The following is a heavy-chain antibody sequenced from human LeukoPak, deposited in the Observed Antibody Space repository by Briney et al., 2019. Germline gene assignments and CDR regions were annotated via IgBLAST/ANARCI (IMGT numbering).Heavy chain of an antibody. CDR2: ISGSGGST. J-gene: IGHJ4*02. CDR1: GFTFRSYA. D-gene: IGHD6-13*01. Sequence: GGSLRLSCAASGFTFRSYAMSGVRQAPGKGLEWVSTISGSGGSTYYADSVKGRFTISRDNSKNTLYLQMNSLRAEDTAVYYCAKHAGQRGSSWYFDYWGQGTLVPVSS. V-gene: IGHV3-23*01. CDR3: AKHAGQRGSSWYFDY.